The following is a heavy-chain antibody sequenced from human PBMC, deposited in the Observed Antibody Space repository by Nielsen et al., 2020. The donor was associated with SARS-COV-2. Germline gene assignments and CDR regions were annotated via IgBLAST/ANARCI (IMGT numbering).Heavy chain of an antibody. D-gene: IGHD5/OR15-5a*01. CDR1: GLTFGCSW. J-gene: IGHJ5*02. CDR2: INSDGRTT. Sequence: RGSLRLSCAAYGLTFGCSWMHWVRQAPGKGLVWVSRINSDGRTTTYADSVKGRFTISRDNAKNTLYLQMNSLRAEDTAVYYCARAKFYDSGVDPWGQGTLVTVSS. V-gene: IGHV3-74*01. CDR3: ARAKFYDSGVDP.